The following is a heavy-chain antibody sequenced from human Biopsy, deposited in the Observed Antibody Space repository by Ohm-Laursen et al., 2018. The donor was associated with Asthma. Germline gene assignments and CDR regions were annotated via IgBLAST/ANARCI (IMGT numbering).Heavy chain of an antibody. CDR2: ISPVFGST. V-gene: IGHV1-69*06. J-gene: IGHJ6*02. CDR1: GGTFGNYA. CDR3: ASPSSSREILYYYYNMDI. D-gene: IGHD6-13*01. Sequence: FSVKVSCKASGGTFGNYAISWVRQAPGLGLEWMGGISPVFGSTNIAQKFQGRVTISADIFTKTAYLEVSSLRSDDTAVYYCASPSSSREILYYYYNMDIWGQGTTVTVSS.